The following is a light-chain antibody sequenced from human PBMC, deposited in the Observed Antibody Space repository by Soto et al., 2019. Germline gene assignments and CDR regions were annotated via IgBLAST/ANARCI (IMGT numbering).Light chain of an antibody. Sequence: QPVLTQPASVSGSPGQSITISCTGTSSDVGGYNYVSWYQQNPGKAPKLMIYDVSNRPSGVSNRFSGSKSGNTASLTISGLQAEDEADYYCSSYTSSSTEVFGGGTKLTVL. V-gene: IGLV2-14*01. CDR2: DVS. CDR3: SSYTSSSTEV. CDR1: SSDVGGYNY. J-gene: IGLJ2*01.